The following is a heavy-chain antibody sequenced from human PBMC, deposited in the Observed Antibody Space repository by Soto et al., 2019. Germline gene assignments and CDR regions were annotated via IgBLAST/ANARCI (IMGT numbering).Heavy chain of an antibody. CDR2: IYYSGST. J-gene: IGHJ4*02. V-gene: IGHV4-59*08. Sequence: QVQLQESGPGLVKPSETLSLTCTVSGGSISSYYWSWIRQPPGKGLEWIGYIYYSGSTNYSPSLKSRATISVDTSKNQFSLKLSSVTAADTAVDYCARRYGSSFDYWGQGTLVTVSS. CDR1: GGSISSYY. D-gene: IGHD3-10*01. CDR3: ARRYGSSFDY.